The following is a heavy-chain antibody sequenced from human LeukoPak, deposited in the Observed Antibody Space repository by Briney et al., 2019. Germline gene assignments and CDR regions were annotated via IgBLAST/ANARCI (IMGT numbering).Heavy chain of an antibody. Sequence: SETLSLTCAVYGAPFSGYYWSWVRQPPGKGLEWIGEINHRGSTQYNPSLNRRAPISADPSKNQFSLGLTSVPAADTAVYYCAGGPTSTSSLDVWGRGTTVTVSS. V-gene: IGHV4-34*01. D-gene: IGHD2-2*01. CDR3: AGGPTSTSSLDV. J-gene: IGHJ6*04. CDR2: INHRGST. CDR1: GAPFSGYY.